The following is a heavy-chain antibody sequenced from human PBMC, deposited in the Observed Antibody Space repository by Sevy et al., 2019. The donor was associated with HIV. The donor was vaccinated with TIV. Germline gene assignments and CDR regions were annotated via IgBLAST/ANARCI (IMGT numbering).Heavy chain of an antibody. J-gene: IGHJ1*01. V-gene: IGHV3-30-3*01. CDR1: GFTFSSYA. CDR2: ISYDGSNK. D-gene: IGHD6-13*01. CDR3: ARALAAAVNAEYFQH. Sequence: GGSLRLSCAASGFTFSSYAMHWVRQAPGKGLEWVAVISYDGSNKYYADSVKGRFTISRDNSKNTLYLQMNSLRAEDTAVYYCARALAAAVNAEYFQHWGQGTLVTVSS.